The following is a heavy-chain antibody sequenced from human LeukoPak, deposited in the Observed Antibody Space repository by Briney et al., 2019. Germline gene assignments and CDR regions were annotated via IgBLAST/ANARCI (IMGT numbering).Heavy chain of an antibody. V-gene: IGHV3-7*03. CDR3: AKARPPLIVVVPAAQDY. CDR1: GFIFSSYW. Sequence: PGGSLRLSCAASGFIFSSYWMTWVRQAPGKGLEWVANIKQAGSENSYVDSVKGRFTISRDNAKNSLWLQINSLRAEDTAVYYCAKARPPLIVVVPAAQDYWGQGTLVTVSS. D-gene: IGHD2-2*01. J-gene: IGHJ4*02. CDR2: IKQAGSEN.